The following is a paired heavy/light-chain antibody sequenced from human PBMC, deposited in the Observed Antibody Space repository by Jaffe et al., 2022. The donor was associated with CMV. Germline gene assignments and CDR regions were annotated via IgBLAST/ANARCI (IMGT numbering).Light chain of an antibody. CDR2: DTS. Sequence: QAVVTQEPSLTVSPGETVTLTCGSSTGAVTSGHYPYWFQQKPGQAPRTLIYDTSNKYSWTPARFSGSLRGGKAALTLSGAQPEDEADYYCLISYNDALVIFGGGTKLTVL. CDR1: TGAVTSGHY. CDR3: LISYNDALVI. V-gene: IGLV7-46*01. J-gene: IGLJ2*01.
Heavy chain of an antibody. D-gene: IGHD3-22*01. Sequence: EVQLVESGGGLVKPGGSLRLSCVVSGFTFSNAHMSWVRQAPGKGLEWVGRIKSNTDAGTTDYAAPVEGRFTISRDDAKNTLYLQMNSLKTEDTGVYYCTPYSSGYYYGGYWGQGTLVTVSS. J-gene: IGHJ4*02. CDR3: TPYSSGYYYGGY. CDR2: IKSNTDAGTT. V-gene: IGHV3-15*01. CDR1: GFTFSNAH.